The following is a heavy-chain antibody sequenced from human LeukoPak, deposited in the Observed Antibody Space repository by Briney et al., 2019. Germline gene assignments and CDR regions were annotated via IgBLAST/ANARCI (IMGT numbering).Heavy chain of an antibody. Sequence: GGSLRLSCAASGFTFSTYSMNWVRQAPGKGLEWVAVISYDGSNKYYADSVKDRFTISRDNSKNTLYLQMNSLRAEDTAVYYCAKPYIVGATRGYFDYWGQGTLVTVSS. J-gene: IGHJ4*02. D-gene: IGHD1-26*01. CDR3: AKPYIVGATRGYFDY. CDR1: GFTFSTYS. CDR2: ISYDGSNK. V-gene: IGHV3-30*18.